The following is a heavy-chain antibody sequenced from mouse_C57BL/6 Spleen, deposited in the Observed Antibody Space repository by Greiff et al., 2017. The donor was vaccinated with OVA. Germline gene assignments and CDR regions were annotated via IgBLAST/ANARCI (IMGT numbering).Heavy chain of an antibody. D-gene: IGHD2-1*01. V-gene: IGHV1-80*01. J-gene: IGHJ2*01. CDR1: GYAFSSYW. Sequence: VQLQQSGAELVKPGASVKISCKASGYAFSSYWMNWVKQRPGKGLEWIGQIYPGDGDTNYNGKFKGKATLTADKSSSTAYVQLKSLTSEDSAVYFCARQIYYGNYYFDYWGQGTTLTVSS. CDR2: IYPGDGDT. CDR3: ARQIYYGNYYFDY.